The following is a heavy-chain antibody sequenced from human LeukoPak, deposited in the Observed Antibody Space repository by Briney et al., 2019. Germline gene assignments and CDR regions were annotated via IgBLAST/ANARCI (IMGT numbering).Heavy chain of an antibody. J-gene: IGHJ4*02. CDR2: INPNSGGT. D-gene: IGHD5-24*01. CDR3: ARGDGSYFDY. Sequence: ASVKVSCKASGYTFTDYYMHWVRQAPGPRLEWMGWINPNSGGTNSAQNFQGRVTMTRDTSISTAYMELSSLRSDDTAVYYCARGDGSYFDYWGQGTLVTVSS. CDR1: GYTFTDYY. V-gene: IGHV1-2*02.